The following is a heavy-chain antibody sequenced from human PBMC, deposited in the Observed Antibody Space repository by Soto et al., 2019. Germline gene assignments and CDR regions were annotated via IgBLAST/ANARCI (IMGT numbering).Heavy chain of an antibody. V-gene: IGHV3-30*18. D-gene: IGHD4-17*01. CDR3: AKDLQAYGDYNYYYYGMDV. CDR2: ISYDGHNK. J-gene: IGHJ6*02. Sequence: QVQLVESGGGVVQPGGSLRLSCTASGFTFTTFGIHWVRQAPGKGLEWVALISYDGHNKYSSDSVKGRFTLSRDNYKNTLSLQMNSLRAEDTAVYYCAKDLQAYGDYNYYYYGMDVWGQGTTVSVSS. CDR1: GFTFTTFG.